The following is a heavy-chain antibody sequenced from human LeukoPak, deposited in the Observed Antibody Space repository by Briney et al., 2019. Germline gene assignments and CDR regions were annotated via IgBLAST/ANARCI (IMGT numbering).Heavy chain of an antibody. D-gene: IGHD3-3*01. J-gene: IGHJ4*02. Sequence: GGSLRLSCAASGFTFSSYGMSWVRQAPGKGLEWVSGINWNGGSTGYADSVKGRFTISRDNAKNSLYLQMNSLRAEDTALYYCARDSSYDFWSGYYSVYFDYWGQGTLVTVSS. CDR3: ARDSSYDFWSGYYSVYFDY. CDR2: INWNGGST. V-gene: IGHV3-20*04. CDR1: GFTFSSYG.